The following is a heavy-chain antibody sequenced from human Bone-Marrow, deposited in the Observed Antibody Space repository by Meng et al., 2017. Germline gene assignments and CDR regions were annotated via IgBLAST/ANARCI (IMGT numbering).Heavy chain of an antibody. V-gene: IGHV4-39*01. CDR1: GGSLTISNYF. CDR3: ARVTQDYDLPRWFDY. D-gene: IGHD3-22*01. Sequence: QLQLQESGPGLVKPSETLSLTCRVSGGSLTISNYFWGWIRQPPGKGLDWIGNIYYSGATYYSPSLKSRVTISVDTSKNQLSLKLSSVTAADTAVYYCARVTQDYDLPRWFDYWGQGTLVTVSS. CDR2: IYYSGAT. J-gene: IGHJ4*02.